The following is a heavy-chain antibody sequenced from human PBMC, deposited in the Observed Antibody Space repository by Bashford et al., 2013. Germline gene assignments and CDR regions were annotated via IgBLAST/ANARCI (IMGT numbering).Heavy chain of an antibody. Sequence: SETLSLTCAVSDGSFIDYYWTWIRQPPGRGLEWIGQITHDGNTNYNPSLKSRAAISVDPSKKQFSLELRSLRSDDTAMYYCARDLGSSGWYFIGWGQGTQVTVSS. CDR2: ITHDGNT. CDR1: DGSFIDYY. J-gene: IGHJ4*02. V-gene: IGHV4-34*01. D-gene: IGHD6-19*01. CDR3: ARDLGSSGWYFIG.